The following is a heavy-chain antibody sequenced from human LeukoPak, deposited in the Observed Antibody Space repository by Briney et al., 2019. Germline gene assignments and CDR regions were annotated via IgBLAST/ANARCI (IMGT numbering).Heavy chain of an antibody. CDR3: ARDKDWYLDY. D-gene: IGHD3/OR15-3a*01. V-gene: IGHV3-33*01. CDR2: DGSNT. J-gene: IGHJ4*02. CDR1: GFTFTTSS. Sequence: GASLRPSRVATGFTFTTSSMYLVCHSLGKGLEWVAMDGSNTYYTESVKGRFTVSRDNSKNTLCLQMNSLSGEDTAVYFCARDKDWYLDYWGEGTLVTVSS.